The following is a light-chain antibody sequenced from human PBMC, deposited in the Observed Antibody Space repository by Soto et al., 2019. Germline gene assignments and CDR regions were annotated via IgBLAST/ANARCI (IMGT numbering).Light chain of an antibody. Sequence: QSVLTQPPSVSGAPGQSVTLSCTGSGANIGTYEVHWYQQVPGIAPRLLIQHNFNRPSGVPDRFSGSKSGTSASLTITGLQAGDEAYYYCQSYDTFLSAVVFGGGTQLTV. V-gene: IGLV1-40*01. J-gene: IGLJ2*01. CDR2: HNF. CDR3: QSYDTFLSAVV. CDR1: GANIGTYE.